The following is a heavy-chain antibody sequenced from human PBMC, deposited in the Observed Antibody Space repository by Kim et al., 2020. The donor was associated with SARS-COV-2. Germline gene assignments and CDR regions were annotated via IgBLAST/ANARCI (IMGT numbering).Heavy chain of an antibody. Sequence: GESLKISCKGSGYSFTSYWIAWVRQMPGKGLEWMGIIYPGDSDTRYSPSFQGQVTISADKSISTAYLQWSSLKASDTAMYYCARRYCSGGTCYSATIPDGLDVWGQGTTVTVSS. CDR1: GYSFTSYW. CDR3: ARRYCSGGTCYSATIPDGLDV. CDR2: IYPGDSDT. J-gene: IGHJ6*02. V-gene: IGHV5-51*01. D-gene: IGHD2-15*01.